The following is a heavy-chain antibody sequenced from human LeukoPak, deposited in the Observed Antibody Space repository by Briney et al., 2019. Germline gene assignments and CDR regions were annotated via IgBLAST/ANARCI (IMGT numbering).Heavy chain of an antibody. CDR1: GFTVSSNY. CDR3: AKEYYDFWSGYPHDY. J-gene: IGHJ4*02. D-gene: IGHD3-3*01. CDR2: IYSGGST. V-gene: IGHV3-53*01. Sequence: GGSLRLSCAASGFTVSSNYMSWVRQAPGKGLEWVSVIYSGGSTYYADSVKGRFTISRDNSKNTLYLQINSLRAEDTAVYYCAKEYYDFWSGYPHDYWGQGTLVTVSS.